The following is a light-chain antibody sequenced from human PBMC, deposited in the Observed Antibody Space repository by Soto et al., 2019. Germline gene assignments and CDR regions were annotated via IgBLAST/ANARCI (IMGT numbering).Light chain of an antibody. J-gene: IGKJ5*01. CDR1: QSVSSSY. CDR3: QQYNNWPPIT. Sequence: EVLMTQSPDTLYVSPGERATLSCRASQSVSSSYLAWYQQKPGQAPRLLIYGASTRATGIPARFSGSGSGTEFTLTISSLQSEDFAVYYCQQYNNWPPITFGQGTRLEIK. V-gene: IGKV3-15*01. CDR2: GAS.